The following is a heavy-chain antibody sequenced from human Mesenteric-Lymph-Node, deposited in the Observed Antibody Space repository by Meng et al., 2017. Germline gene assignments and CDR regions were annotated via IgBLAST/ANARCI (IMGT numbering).Heavy chain of an antibody. CDR3: ARGAGDYGPFDF. D-gene: IGHD4-17*01. Sequence: GGSLRLSCAASGFTFSSYAMSWVRQAPGKGLEWVSAISGSGGSTYYAESAKGRFTISRDKANNLLYLQMSRLSADDTAVYQCARGAGDYGPFDFWGRGTLVTVSS. CDR1: GFTFSSYA. J-gene: IGHJ4*02. V-gene: IGHV3-23*01. CDR2: ISGSGGST.